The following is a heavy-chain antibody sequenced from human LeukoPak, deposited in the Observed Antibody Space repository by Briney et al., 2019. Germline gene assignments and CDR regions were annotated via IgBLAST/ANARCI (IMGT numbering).Heavy chain of an antibody. CDR2: IRSDGTTK. CDR1: GITLNTFG. Sequence: PGGSLRLSCGASGITLNTFGMHWVRQAPGKGLEWVAFIRSDGTTKYYADSVKGRFTISRDNSKNTLYLQMNSLRAEDTAVYYCARGMLDYVWGSYPYYFDYWGQGTLVTVSS. D-gene: IGHD3-16*01. J-gene: IGHJ4*02. CDR3: ARGMLDYVWGSYPYYFDY. V-gene: IGHV3-30*02.